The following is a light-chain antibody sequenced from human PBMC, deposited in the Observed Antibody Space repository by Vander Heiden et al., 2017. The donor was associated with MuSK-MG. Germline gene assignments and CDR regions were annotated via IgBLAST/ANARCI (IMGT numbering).Light chain of an antibody. Sequence: SPSSLSFSLFSLSPLSCKSRQNLLQSSNNKNYLSWYQQRPGQPPRLLFYWASARDSGVPDRFSDSGSGTDFTLSISSRQAEDVAIYYCHQEDATPYTFGQGTKLEIK. CDR2: WAS. J-gene: IGKJ2*01. V-gene: IGKV4-1*01. CDR3: HQEDATPYT. CDR1: QNLLQSSNNKNY.